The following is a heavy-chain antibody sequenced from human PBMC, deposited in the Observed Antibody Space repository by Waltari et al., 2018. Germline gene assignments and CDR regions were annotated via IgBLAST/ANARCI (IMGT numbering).Heavy chain of an antibody. V-gene: IGHV4-34*01. Sequence: QVQLQQWGAGLLKPSETLSLICAVYGGSFSGYYWSWLRQPPGKGLEWIGEINHSGSTNYNPSLKSRLTISVDTPRKQFSLKLSSVTAADTAVYYCARSARFLEWLSPRGYFDYWGQGTLVTVSS. CDR2: INHSGST. J-gene: IGHJ4*02. D-gene: IGHD3-3*01. CDR3: ARSARFLEWLSPRGYFDY. CDR1: GGSFSGYY.